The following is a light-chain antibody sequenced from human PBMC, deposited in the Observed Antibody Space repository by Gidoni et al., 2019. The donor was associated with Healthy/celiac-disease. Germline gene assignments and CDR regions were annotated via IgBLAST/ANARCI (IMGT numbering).Light chain of an antibody. Sequence: DIQMTQSPSTLSASVGDRVTITCRASQSISSWLAWYQQKPGKAPKLLIYKASSLESGVPSRCSGSGARTEFTLTISSLQPDDFATYYCQQYNSYSLTFAGGTKVEIK. CDR3: QQYNSYSLT. CDR1: QSISSW. J-gene: IGKJ4*01. CDR2: KAS. V-gene: IGKV1-5*03.